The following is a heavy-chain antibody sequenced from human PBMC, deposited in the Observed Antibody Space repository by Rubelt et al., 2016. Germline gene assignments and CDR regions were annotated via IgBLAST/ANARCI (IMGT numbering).Heavy chain of an antibody. Sequence: QMQLVLSGPEVKKPGTSLMISCKASGFAFSTSAIQWVRQAPGQRLEWIGWIVVGSGNTNYAQKFQERVTITRDMSTSPAYMELGSLRSDDTAVYYCARVPRSGSYDIDYWGQGTLVTVSS. CDR3: ARVPRSGSYDIDY. CDR1: GFAFSTSA. V-gene: IGHV1-58*02. D-gene: IGHD1-26*01. J-gene: IGHJ4*02. CDR2: IVVGSGNT.